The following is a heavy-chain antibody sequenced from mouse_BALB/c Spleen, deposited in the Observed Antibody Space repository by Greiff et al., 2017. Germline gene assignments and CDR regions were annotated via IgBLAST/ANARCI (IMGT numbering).Heavy chain of an antibody. Sequence: EVQLVESGGGLVKPGGSLKLSCAASGFAFSSYDMSWVRQTPEKRLEWVAYISSGGGSTYYPDTVKGRFTISRDNAKNTLYLQMSSLKSEDTAMYYCARAYYDYVAYWGQGTLVTVSA. V-gene: IGHV5-12-1*01. CDR3: ARAYYDYVAY. D-gene: IGHD2-4*01. CDR2: ISSGGGST. J-gene: IGHJ3*01. CDR1: GFAFSSYD.